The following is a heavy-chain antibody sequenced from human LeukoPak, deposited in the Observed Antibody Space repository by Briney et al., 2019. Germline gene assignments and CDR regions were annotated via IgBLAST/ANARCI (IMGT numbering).Heavy chain of an antibody. CDR3: ATWKFKAY. J-gene: IGHJ4*02. D-gene: IGHD1-1*01. V-gene: IGHV3-33*08. CDR2: IWHDGSNK. CDR1: GFTFKNYG. Sequence: GGSLRLSCAASGFTFKNYGMSWVRQAPGKGLEWVAFIWHDGSNKYYADSVKGRFTISRDESKNTLYLQMNSLRVDDTAVYYCATWKFKAYWGQGTLATVSS.